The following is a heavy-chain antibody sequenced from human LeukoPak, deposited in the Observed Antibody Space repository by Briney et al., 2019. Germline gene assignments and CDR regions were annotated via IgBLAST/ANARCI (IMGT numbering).Heavy chain of an antibody. CDR3: ASSPMRSLYYFDY. D-gene: IGHD2-15*01. CDR2: TIPILGIA. V-gene: IGHV1-69*04. J-gene: IGHJ4*02. CDR1: GGTFSSYA. Sequence: ASVKVSCKASGGTFSSYAISWVRQAPGQGLEWMGRTIPILGIANYAQKFQGRVTITADKSTSTAYMELSSLRSEDTAVYYCASSPMRSLYYFDYWGQGTLVTVSS.